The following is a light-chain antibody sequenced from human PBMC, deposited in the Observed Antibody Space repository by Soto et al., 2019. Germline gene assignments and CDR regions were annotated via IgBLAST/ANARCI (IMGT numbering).Light chain of an antibody. V-gene: IGKV3-15*01. CDR1: QSVGSA. CDR3: QQYKNWPPLT. Sequence: EIVMTQSPATLSVSPGETATLSCRASQSVGSAVAWYQHKPGQAPRLLIVAASIRATGVPGRFSGGGSGTELTLTISSLQSEEFAVDYCQQYKNWPPLTFGAWTTVEIK. CDR2: AAS. J-gene: IGKJ4*01.